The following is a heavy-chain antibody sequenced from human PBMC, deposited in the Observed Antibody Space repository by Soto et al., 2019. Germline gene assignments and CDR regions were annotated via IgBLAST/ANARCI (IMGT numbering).Heavy chain of an antibody. J-gene: IGHJ3*02. CDR3: TRVELVWSSKDFDI. CDR2: INPSSGST. V-gene: IGHV1-46*01. D-gene: IGHD2-2*01. Sequence: ASVKVSCKASGYTFTSYYIHWVRQAPGQGLEWMGMINPSSGSTRYAQKFQGRVTMTRDTSTSTVYMELSSLRSEETAVYYCTRVELVWSSKDFDIWGQGTMVTVSS. CDR1: GYTFTSYY.